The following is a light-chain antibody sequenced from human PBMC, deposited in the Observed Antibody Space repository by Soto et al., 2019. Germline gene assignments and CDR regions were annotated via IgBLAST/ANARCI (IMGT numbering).Light chain of an antibody. V-gene: IGKV1-5*03. CDR3: QQSHNSFA. CDR1: HSISTW. Sequence: DIQMTQSTSTLSASVGDRVIITCRAIHSISTWLAWHQQKPGKAPKLLISKASSLESGVPSGFSGSGSGTEFTLTISSLQPEDFAVYYCQQSHNSFAFAQGTRLEI. CDR2: KAS. J-gene: IGKJ5*01.